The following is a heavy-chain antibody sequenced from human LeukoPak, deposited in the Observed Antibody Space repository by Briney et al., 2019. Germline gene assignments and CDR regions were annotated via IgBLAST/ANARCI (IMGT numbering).Heavy chain of an antibody. CDR1: GGSISSYY. CDR2: ISGSGGSK. J-gene: IGHJ4*02. D-gene: IGHD6-19*01. V-gene: IGHV3-23*01. Sequence: ETLSLTCTVSGGSISSYYWSWVRQAPGEGLEWVSAISGSGGSKYCADSVKGRFTISRDNSKNTLYLQMNSLRAEDTAVYYCAKDKIAVAGTLDYWGQGTLVTVSS. CDR3: AKDKIAVAGTLDY.